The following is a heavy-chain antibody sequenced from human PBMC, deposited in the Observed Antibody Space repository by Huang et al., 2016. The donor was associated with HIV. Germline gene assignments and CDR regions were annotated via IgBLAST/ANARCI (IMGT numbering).Heavy chain of an antibody. J-gene: IGHJ4*02. CDR3: AKDADTSGYDVLGPFGS. CDR2: ITDGINNR. V-gene: IGHV3-23*01. Sequence: EVLLLESGGGLVQPGGSLRLSCVASGFTFSSYAMSWVRQAPGRGLEWVSGITDGINNRYYGHSVKGSFAVSRDDSTNTLYLQMNSLRAEDTAVYYCAKDADTSGYDVLGPFGSWGQGTLVTVSS. CDR1: GFTFSSYA. D-gene: IGHD3-3*01.